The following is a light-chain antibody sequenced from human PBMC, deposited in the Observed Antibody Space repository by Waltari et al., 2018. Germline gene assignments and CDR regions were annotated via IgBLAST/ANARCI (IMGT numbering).Light chain of an antibody. Sequence: QSALTQPASVSGSPAQSITISCTGTSSDVGGYHYVSWYQQHPGKAPKLMIYDVTIRPSGVSNRFSGSKSGYTASLTISGLQAEDEADYYCTSYTSSSTLVVFGGGTRLTVL. CDR3: TSYTSSSTLVV. CDR2: DVT. V-gene: IGLV2-14*01. J-gene: IGLJ2*01. CDR1: SSDVGGYHY.